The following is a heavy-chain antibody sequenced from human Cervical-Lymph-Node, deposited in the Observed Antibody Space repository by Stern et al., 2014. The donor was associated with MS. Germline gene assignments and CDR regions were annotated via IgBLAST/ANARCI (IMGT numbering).Heavy chain of an antibody. CDR3: ARSDAYSPGEGLDY. CDR1: GYTFTTYG. D-gene: IGHD3-16*01. CDR2: ISANNDKR. V-gene: IGHV1-18*01. J-gene: IGHJ4*02. Sequence: QVQLVQSGAEVKKPGASVKVSCKASGYTFTTYGITWVRQAPGQGLEWMGLISANNDKRNYAQKFQGRVTMTTDTSTSTAYMDLRSLRSDDTAVYYCARSDAYSPGEGLDYWGQGTLVSVSS.